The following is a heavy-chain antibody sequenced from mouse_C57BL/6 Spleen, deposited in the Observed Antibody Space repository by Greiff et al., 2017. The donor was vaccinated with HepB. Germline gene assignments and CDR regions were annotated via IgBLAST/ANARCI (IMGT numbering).Heavy chain of an antibody. CDR2: INPYNGGT. CDR3: AREDYGRDWCFDV. Sequence: EVQLQQSGPVLVKPGASVKMSCKASGYTFTDYYMNWVKQSHGKSLEWIGVINPYNGGTSYNQKFKGKATLTVDKSSSTAYMELNSLTSEDSAVYYCAREDYGRDWCFDVWGTGTTVTVSS. D-gene: IGHD1-1*01. V-gene: IGHV1-19*01. CDR1: GYTFTDYY. J-gene: IGHJ1*03.